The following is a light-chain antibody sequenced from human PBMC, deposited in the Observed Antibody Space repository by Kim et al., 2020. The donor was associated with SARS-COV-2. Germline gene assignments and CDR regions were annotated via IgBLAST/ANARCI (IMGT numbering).Light chain of an antibody. J-gene: IGLJ1*01. CDR2: DVS. V-gene: IGLV2-11*01. CDR3: CSYAGSYTLYV. Sequence: QSVTISCTGTSSDVGGYNYGSWYQQHPGKAPQLLIYDVSKRPSGVPDRFSGSKSGNSASLTISGLQAEDEADYYCCSYAGSYTLYVFGTGTKVTVL. CDR1: SSDVGGYNY.